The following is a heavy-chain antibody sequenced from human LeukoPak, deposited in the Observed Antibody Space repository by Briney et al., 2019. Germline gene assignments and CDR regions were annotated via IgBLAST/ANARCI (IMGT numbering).Heavy chain of an antibody. V-gene: IGHV4-59*01. J-gene: IGHJ3*02. D-gene: IGHD3-3*01. CDR1: GGSISSYY. Sequence: SETLSLTCTVSGGSISSYYWSWIRQPPGKGLEWIGYSYYSGSTNYNPSLKSRVTISVDTSKNQFSLKLSSVTAADTAVYYCARGWITDFWSGYQPNDAFDIWGQGTMVTVSS. CDR2: SYYSGST. CDR3: ARGWITDFWSGYQPNDAFDI.